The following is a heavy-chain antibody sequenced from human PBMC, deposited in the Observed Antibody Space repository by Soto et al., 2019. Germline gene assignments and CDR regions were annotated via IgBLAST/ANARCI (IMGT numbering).Heavy chain of an antibody. D-gene: IGHD3-10*01. V-gene: IGHV3-15*01. CDR2: IKSKSDGGTA. J-gene: IGHJ6*02. CDR1: GFTFSHAW. Sequence: EVQLVESGGGLVKPGGSLRISCTASGFTFSHAWMTWVRQTPGMGLEWVGRIKSKSDGGTADYGAPVKGRFTMSRDDSRNTVFLQMNSLKTDDTAVYYCYIPFYYHAMDVWGQGTTVTVSS. CDR3: YIPFYYHAMDV.